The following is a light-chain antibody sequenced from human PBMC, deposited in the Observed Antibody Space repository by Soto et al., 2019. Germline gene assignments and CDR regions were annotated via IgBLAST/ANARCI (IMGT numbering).Light chain of an antibody. V-gene: IGKV1-5*01. CDR2: AAS. CDR3: QQLNSYPPGT. CDR1: QPISIW. Sequence: DIRMTQSPPTLSASVGDRVTITCRASQPISIWLAWYQQKPGKAPKLLIYAASTLQSGVPSRFSGSGSGTEFTLTISSLQPEDFATYYCQQLNSYPPGTFGQGTKVEIK. J-gene: IGKJ1*01.